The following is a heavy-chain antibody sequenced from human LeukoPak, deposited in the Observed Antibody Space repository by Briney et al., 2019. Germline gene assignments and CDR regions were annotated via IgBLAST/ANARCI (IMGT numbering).Heavy chain of an antibody. Sequence: PSETLSLTCAVYGGSFSGYYWSWIRQPPGKGLEWIGEINHSGSTNYNPSLKSRVTMSVDTSKNQFSLKLSSVTAADTAVYYCARGVDTAMVGWFDPWGQGTLVTVSS. CDR2: INHSGST. CDR3: ARGVDTAMVGWFDP. CDR1: GGSFSGYY. V-gene: IGHV4-34*01. J-gene: IGHJ5*02. D-gene: IGHD5-18*01.